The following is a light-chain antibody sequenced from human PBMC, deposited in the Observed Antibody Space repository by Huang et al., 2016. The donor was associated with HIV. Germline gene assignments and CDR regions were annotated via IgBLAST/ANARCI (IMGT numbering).Light chain of an antibody. Sequence: DIQMTQSPSSLSASVGDRVTITCRASQAINNALAWYQQKTGKAPKLLLYAASTLESGVPSRFSGSGSGTGTDYTLTISSLQPEDFANYYCHQYYSSPPTFGQGTKLEIK. CDR2: AAS. CDR1: QAINNA. V-gene: IGKV1-NL1*01. CDR3: HQYYSSPPT. J-gene: IGKJ2*01.